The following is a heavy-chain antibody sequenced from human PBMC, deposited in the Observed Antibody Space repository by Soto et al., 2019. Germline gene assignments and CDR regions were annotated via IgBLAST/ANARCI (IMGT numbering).Heavy chain of an antibody. J-gene: IGHJ4*02. CDR1: GFSLSNARMS. CDR2: IFSNDAK. D-gene: IGHD3-10*01. CDR3: ARIRGWGWLGPNDY. Sequence: SGPTLVNPTETLTLTCTVSGFSLSNARMSVSWIRQPPGKALEWLAHIFSNDAKSYSASLKSRLTIFKDTSKSQVVLTMTNMDPVDTATYYCARIRGWGWLGPNDYWGQGTLVTVSS. V-gene: IGHV2-26*01.